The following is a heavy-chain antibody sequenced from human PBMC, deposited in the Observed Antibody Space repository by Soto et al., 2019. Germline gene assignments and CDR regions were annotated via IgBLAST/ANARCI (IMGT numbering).Heavy chain of an antibody. V-gene: IGHV3-23*01. CDR2: ISGSGSTI. CDR1: GFTFSSYA. CDR3: AKVFYYYDSSGYYYFDY. Sequence: GGSLRLSCAASGFTFSSYAVSWVRQAPGKGPEWISSISGSGSTIYYADSVKGRFTISRDNSKNTLYLQMSSLRAEDTAVYYCAKVFYYYDSSGYYYFDYWGQRTLVTVSS. D-gene: IGHD3-22*01. J-gene: IGHJ4*02.